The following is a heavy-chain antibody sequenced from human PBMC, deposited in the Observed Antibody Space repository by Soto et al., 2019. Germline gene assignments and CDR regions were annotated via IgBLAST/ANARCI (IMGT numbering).Heavy chain of an antibody. Sequence: SETLSLTCAVYGGSFSGYYWSWIRQPPGKGLEWIGEINHGGSTNYNPSLKSRVTISVDTSKNQFSLKLSSVTAADTAVYYCARHGWELPDFDYWGQGTLVTVSS. CDR1: GGSFSGYY. V-gene: IGHV4-34*01. CDR2: INHGGST. J-gene: IGHJ4*02. CDR3: ARHGWELPDFDY. D-gene: IGHD1-26*01.